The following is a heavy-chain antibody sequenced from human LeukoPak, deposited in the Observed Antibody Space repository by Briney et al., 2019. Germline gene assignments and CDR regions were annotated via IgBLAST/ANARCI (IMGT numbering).Heavy chain of an antibody. CDR1: GGSISSGGYS. D-gene: IGHD4-17*01. Sequence: SQTLSLTCAVSGGSISSGGYSWSWIRQPPGKGLEWIGYIYHSGSTYYNPSPKSRVTMSVDRSKNQFSLKLSSVTAADTAVYYCASTVTTGYYFDHWGQGTLVTVSS. J-gene: IGHJ4*02. V-gene: IGHV4-30-2*01. CDR3: ASTVTTGYYFDH. CDR2: IYHSGST.